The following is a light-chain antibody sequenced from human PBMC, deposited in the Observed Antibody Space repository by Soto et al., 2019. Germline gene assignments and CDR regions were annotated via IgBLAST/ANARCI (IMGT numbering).Light chain of an antibody. J-gene: IGLJ2*01. CDR1: SSNIGSHT. V-gene: IGLV1-44*01. Sequence: QSVLTQPPSAYGTSGQTIAISCSGGSSNIGSHTVNWYQQLPGTAPRLHIYSNTQRPSGVPDRFSGSKSGTSASLAISGLQSEYEGDYYCAAWDDSLNGVVFGGGTKVTVL. CDR2: SNT. CDR3: AAWDDSLNGVV.